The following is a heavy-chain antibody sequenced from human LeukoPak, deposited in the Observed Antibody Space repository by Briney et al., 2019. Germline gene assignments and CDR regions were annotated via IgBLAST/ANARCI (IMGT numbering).Heavy chain of an antibody. V-gene: IGHV3-11*01. CDR1: GFTFSDYY. CDR3: ARDCRDGYNCGDY. J-gene: IGHJ4*02. CDR2: FSSSGSTI. Sequence: GGSLRLSCAASGFTFSDYYMTWIRQAPGKGLEWVSYFSSSGSTIYYADSVKGRFTISRDNAKKSLYMQMNSLRAEDTAVYYCARDCRDGYNCGDYWGQGTLDTVSS. D-gene: IGHD5-24*01.